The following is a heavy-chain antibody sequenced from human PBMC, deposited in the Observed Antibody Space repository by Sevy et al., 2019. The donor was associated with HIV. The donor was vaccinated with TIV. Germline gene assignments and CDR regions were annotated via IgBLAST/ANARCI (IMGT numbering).Heavy chain of an antibody. Sequence: SETLSLTCTVSGGSISSYYWSWIRQPPGKGLEWIGSVYYTGKTDFNPSLNSRVNISLDTSKNEFSLTLTSVTAADTAVYYCARGDFWSGYSGFLVWFDPWGQGNLVTVSS. D-gene: IGHD3-3*01. CDR1: GGSISSYY. J-gene: IGHJ5*02. CDR3: ARGDFWSGYSGFLVWFDP. CDR2: VYYTGKT. V-gene: IGHV4-59*12.